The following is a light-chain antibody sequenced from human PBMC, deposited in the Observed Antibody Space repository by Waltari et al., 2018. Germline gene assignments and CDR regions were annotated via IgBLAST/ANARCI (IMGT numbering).Light chain of an antibody. V-gene: IGLV1-51*02. CDR2: EDE. CDR1: DSNIGTNF. Sequence: QSVLTQPPSVSAAPGQKVTISCSGSDSNIGTNFVSWYQQVPGTAPKLLIYEDEKRPSGIPARFSVSKSGTSATLAITGLQPGDEADFYCGTWDTSLSPHVIFGGGTRLTVL. J-gene: IGLJ2*01. CDR3: GTWDTSLSPHVI.